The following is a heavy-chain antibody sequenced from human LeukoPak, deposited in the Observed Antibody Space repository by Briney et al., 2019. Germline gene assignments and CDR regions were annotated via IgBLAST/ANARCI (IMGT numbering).Heavy chain of an antibody. J-gene: IGHJ3*02. CDR3: ARAGCGGGSCYQSRGAFDI. CDR1: GDSISNFY. Sequence: SETLSLTCTVSGDSISNFYWSWIRQPPGRGLEWIGNIYYSGSTYYNPSLKSRVTISVDTSKNQFSLKLSSVTAADTAVYYCARAGCGGGSCYQSRGAFDIWGQGTMVTVSS. D-gene: IGHD2-15*01. V-gene: IGHV4-59*12. CDR2: IYYSGST.